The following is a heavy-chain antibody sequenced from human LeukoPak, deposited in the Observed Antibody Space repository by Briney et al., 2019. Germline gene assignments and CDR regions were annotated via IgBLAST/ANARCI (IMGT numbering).Heavy chain of an antibody. D-gene: IGHD6-6*01. J-gene: IGHJ4*02. CDR3: AAESSSSWEGH. Sequence: GGSLRPSCAASGFPFSRHWMSWVRQAPGKGLQWVANIKEDGSENYYVDSVKGRFTISRDNAKNSLYLQMNSLRAEDTAVYYCAAESSSSWEGHWGQGTLVTVSS. CDR1: GFPFSRHW. CDR2: IKEDGSEN. V-gene: IGHV3-7*01.